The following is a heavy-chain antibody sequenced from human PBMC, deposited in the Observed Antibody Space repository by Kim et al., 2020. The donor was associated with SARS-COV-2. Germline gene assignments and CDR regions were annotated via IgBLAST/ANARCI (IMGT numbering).Heavy chain of an antibody. CDR2: INPNSGGT. D-gene: IGHD6-6*01. V-gene: IGHV1-2*06. Sequence: ASVKVSCKASGYTFTGYYMHWVRQAPGQGLEWMGRINPNSGGTNYAQKFQGRVTMTRHTSISTAYMELSRLRSDDTAVYYCARLGYSSSKRAFDAFDIWGQGTMVTVSS. CDR1: GYTFTGYY. CDR3: ARLGYSSSKRAFDAFDI. J-gene: IGHJ3*02.